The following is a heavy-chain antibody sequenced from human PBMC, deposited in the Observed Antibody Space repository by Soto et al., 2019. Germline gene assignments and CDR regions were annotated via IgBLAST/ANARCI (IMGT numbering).Heavy chain of an antibody. V-gene: IGHV3-74*01. CDR1: GFTFSSYW. J-gene: IGHJ3*02. CDR3: ARPAMVRVSAFDI. D-gene: IGHD5-18*01. CDR2: INSDGSVT. Sequence: EVQLVESGGGLVQPGGSLRLSCAASGFTFSSYWMHWVRQAPGKGLVWVSRINSDGSVTSYADSGKGRFTISSDNDKNTLYLPMNRLRAEDTAVYYCARPAMVRVSAFDIWGQGPLVTVSS.